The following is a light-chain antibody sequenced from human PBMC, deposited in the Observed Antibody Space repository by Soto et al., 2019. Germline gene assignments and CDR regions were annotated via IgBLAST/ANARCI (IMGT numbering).Light chain of an antibody. J-gene: IGLJ1*01. CDR2: IDRDGTH. Sequence: QSVLTQSPSASASLGASVKLTCTLSSGHSNYAIAWHQHRPEKGPRYLLKIDRDGTHSKGDGISERFSGSISGAERYLTISSLQSEDEADYYCQTWGTGIRVFGTGTKLTVL. CDR1: SGHSNYA. CDR3: QTWGTGIRV. V-gene: IGLV4-69*02.